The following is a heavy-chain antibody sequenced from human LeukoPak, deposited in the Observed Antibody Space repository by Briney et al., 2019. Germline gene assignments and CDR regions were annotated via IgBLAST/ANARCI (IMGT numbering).Heavy chain of an antibody. D-gene: IGHD5-24*01. V-gene: IGHV4-59*01. CDR1: GGSISSYY. CDR2: IYYSGST. Sequence: PSETLSLTCTVSGGSISSYYWSWIRQPPGKGLEWIGYIYYSGSTNYNPSLKSRVTISVDTSKNQFSLKLSSVTAADTAVYYCARVGEEMAKITNGARPGYYYFDYWGQGTLVTVSS. CDR3: ARVGEEMAKITNGARPGYYYFDY. J-gene: IGHJ4*02.